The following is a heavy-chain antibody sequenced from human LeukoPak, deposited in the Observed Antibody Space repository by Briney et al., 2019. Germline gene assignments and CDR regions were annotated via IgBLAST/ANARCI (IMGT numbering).Heavy chain of an antibody. V-gene: IGHV3-23*01. J-gene: IGHJ3*02. CDR1: GFTFSSYA. D-gene: IGHD3-3*01. Sequence: GGSLRHSCAASGFTFSSYAMSWVRQAPGKGLEWVSAISGSGGSTYYADSVKGRFTISRDNSKNTLYLQMNSLRAEDTAVYYCARDKSSFFAFDIWGQGTMVTVSS. CDR3: ARDKSSFFAFDI. CDR2: ISGSGGST.